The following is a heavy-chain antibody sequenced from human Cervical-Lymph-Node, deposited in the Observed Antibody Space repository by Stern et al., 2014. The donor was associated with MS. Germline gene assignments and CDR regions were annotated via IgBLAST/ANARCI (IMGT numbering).Heavy chain of an antibody. V-gene: IGHV1-2*06. D-gene: IGHD2/OR15-2a*01. Sequence: EQLVESGAKMKKPGASVRVSCKASGYDFTGFFIHWVRQVPGQGLEWMGRLNPNSDDPTYAQNFQDRVTLTRDTSIGTAYLELSRLTSADTAVYYCAREATRIIVGIDYWGQGTPVTVSS. CDR2: LNPNSDDP. CDR1: GYDFTGFF. J-gene: IGHJ4*02. CDR3: AREATRIIVGIDY.